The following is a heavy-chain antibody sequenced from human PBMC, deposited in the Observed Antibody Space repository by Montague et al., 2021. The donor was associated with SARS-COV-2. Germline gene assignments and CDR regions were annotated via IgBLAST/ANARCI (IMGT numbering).Heavy chain of an antibody. J-gene: IGHJ4*02. CDR1: GFIFSSYA. CDR2: IYSGGSST. D-gene: IGHD3-3*01. Sequence: SLRFSCAASGFIFSSYAMSWVRQAPGKGLEWVSLIYSGGSSTYYADSVKGRSTISRDNSKNTLYLQMNSLRAEDTAVYYCAKVKHVRYDFWSGYRGAYFDYWGRGTLVTVSS. V-gene: IGHV3-23*03. CDR3: AKVKHVRYDFWSGYRGAYFDY.